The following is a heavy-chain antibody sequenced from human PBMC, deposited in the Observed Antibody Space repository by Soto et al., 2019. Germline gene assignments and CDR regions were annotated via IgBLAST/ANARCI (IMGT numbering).Heavy chain of an antibody. CDR3: ARTGGSSSQWSPPYYFDY. CDR2: INPSGGST. CDR1: GYTFTSYY. Sequence: ASVKVSCKASGYTFTSYYMHWVRQAPGQGLEWMGIINPSGGSTSYAQKFQGRVTMTRDTSTSTVYMELSSLRSEDTAVYYCARTGGSSSQWSPPYYFDYWGQGTLVTVSS. D-gene: IGHD6-13*01. V-gene: IGHV1-46*03. J-gene: IGHJ4*02.